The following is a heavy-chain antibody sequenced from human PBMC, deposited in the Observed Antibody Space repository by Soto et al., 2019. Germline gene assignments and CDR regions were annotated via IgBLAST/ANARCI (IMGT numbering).Heavy chain of an antibody. V-gene: IGHV4-31*03. D-gene: IGHD2-2*01. CDR2: IYYSGST. CDR1: GGSISSGGYY. CDR3: ARGGPVVPAATYNWFDP. J-gene: IGHJ5*02. Sequence: SETLSLTCTVSGGSISSGGYYWSWIRQHPGKGLEWIGYIYYSGSTYYNPSLKSRVTISVDTSKNQFSLKLSSVTAADTAVYYCARGGPVVPAATYNWFDPWGQGTLVTVSS.